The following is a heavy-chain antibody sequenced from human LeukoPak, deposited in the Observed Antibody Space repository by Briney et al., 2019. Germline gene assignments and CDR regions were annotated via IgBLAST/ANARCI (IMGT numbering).Heavy chain of an antibody. V-gene: IGHV1-46*01. CDR3: AGEVYSGYVGGAFDI. CDR2: INPSGGST. D-gene: IGHD5-12*01. CDR1: GYTLTELS. J-gene: IGHJ3*02. Sequence: GASVKVSCKVAGYTLTELSMHWVRQAPGQGLEWMGIINPSGGSTSYAQKFQGRVTMTRDTSTSTVYMELSSLRSEDTAVYYCAGEVYSGYVGGAFDIWGQGTMVTVSS.